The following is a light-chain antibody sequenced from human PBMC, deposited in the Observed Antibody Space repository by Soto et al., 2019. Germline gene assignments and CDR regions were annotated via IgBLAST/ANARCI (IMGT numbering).Light chain of an antibody. CDR2: GAS. Sequence: EIVLTQSPATLSLSPGERATLSCRASQSVSSSYLAWYQQRPGQAPRLLIFGASHRATGIPDRFSGSGSGTDFPLTISRLEPEDFAVYYCQHYSSSPPEFTFGPGTKVDSK. J-gene: IGKJ3*01. V-gene: IGKV3-20*01. CDR3: QHYSSSPPEFT. CDR1: QSVSSSY.